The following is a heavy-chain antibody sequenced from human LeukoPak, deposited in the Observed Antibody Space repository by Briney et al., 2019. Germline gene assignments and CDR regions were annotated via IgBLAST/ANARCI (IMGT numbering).Heavy chain of an antibody. Sequence: GGSLRLSCAASGFTFSNYWMTWVRQGPGKGLEWVANIQQDGSKKYYVDSVKGRFTISRDNAKNSLYLQMKNLRAGDTAVYYCARCYYGSGSYRHYYMDVWGKGTTVTVSS. CDR2: IQQDGSKK. J-gene: IGHJ6*03. D-gene: IGHD3-10*01. CDR1: GFTFSNYW. CDR3: ARCYYGSGSYRHYYMDV. V-gene: IGHV3-7*01.